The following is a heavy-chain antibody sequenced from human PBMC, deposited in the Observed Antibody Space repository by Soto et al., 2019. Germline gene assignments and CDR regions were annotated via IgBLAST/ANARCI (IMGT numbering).Heavy chain of an antibody. CDR1: GFSFSSYW. CDR2: IKEDGSEK. Sequence: EVQLVESGGGLVQPGGSLRLSCAASGFSFSSYWMSWVRQAPGKGLEWVANIKEDGSEKYYVDSVKGRFTISKDNVKNSLYLQMNSLRAEDTAVDYCARAGNIGSVDYWGQGALVTVSS. V-gene: IGHV3-7*01. J-gene: IGHJ4*02. CDR3: ARAGNIGSVDY. D-gene: IGHD5-12*01.